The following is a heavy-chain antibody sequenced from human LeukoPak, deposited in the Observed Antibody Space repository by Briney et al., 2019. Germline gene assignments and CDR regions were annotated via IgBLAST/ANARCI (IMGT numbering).Heavy chain of an antibody. V-gene: IGHV4-31*03. CDR3: ARSSYYDILTGYYRPFDY. D-gene: IGHD3-9*01. Sequence: SQTLSLTCTVSGGSISSGGYYWSWIRQHPGKGLEWIGYIYYSGSTYYNPSLKSRVTISVDTSKNQFPLKLSSVTAADTAVYYCARSSYYDILTGYYRPFDYWGQGTLVTVSS. J-gene: IGHJ4*02. CDR1: GGSISSGGYY. CDR2: IYYSGST.